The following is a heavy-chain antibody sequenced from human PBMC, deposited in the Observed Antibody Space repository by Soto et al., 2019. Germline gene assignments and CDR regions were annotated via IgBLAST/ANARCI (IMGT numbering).Heavy chain of an antibody. V-gene: IGHV3-21*06. Sequence: GGSLRLSCAASGFTFTRYSMNWVRQAPGKGLEWVSSISSTTNYIYYGDSMKGRFTISRDNAKNSLYLNLNSVTASDTAVYFCVSQRTTVITQAYFDYWGPGALVTVS. D-gene: IGHD4-4*01. J-gene: IGHJ4*02. CDR2: ISSTTNYI. CDR3: VSQRTTVITQAYFDY. CDR1: GFTFTRYS.